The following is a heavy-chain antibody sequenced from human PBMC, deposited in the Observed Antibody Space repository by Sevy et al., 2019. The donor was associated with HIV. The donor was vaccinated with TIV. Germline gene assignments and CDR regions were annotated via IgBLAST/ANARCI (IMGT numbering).Heavy chain of an antibody. V-gene: IGHV3-74*01. CDR3: ARDGRAAGDYDY. CDR1: GFTFGSYW. J-gene: IGHJ4*02. CDR2: ISSDGSST. Sequence: GGSLRLSCAASGFTFGSYWMHWVRHAPGKGLVWVSRISSDGSSTSYADSVRGRFTISRDNAKHTLYLQMNSLRAEDTAVYYCARDGRAAGDYDYWGQGTLVTVSS. D-gene: IGHD6-13*01.